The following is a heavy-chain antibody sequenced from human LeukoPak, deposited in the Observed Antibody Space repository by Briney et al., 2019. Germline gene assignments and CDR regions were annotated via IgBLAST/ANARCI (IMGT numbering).Heavy chain of an antibody. J-gene: IGHJ4*02. CDR3: ASPGEGYCNGGSCYYFDY. CDR2: IKEDGGEE. Sequence: GSLRLSCAASGLTFSRYWMNWVRQAPGKGLEWVANIKEDGGEESYVDSVRGRFTISRGNAKSSLYLQMNSLRAEDTAVYYCASPGEGYCNGGSCYYFDYWGQGTLVTVSS. CDR1: GLTFSRYW. V-gene: IGHV3-7*02. D-gene: IGHD2-15*01.